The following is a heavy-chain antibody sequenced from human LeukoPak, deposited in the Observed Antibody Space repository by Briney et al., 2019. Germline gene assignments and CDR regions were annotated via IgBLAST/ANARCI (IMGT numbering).Heavy chain of an antibody. V-gene: IGHV3-23*01. CDR1: GFTFNTHA. CDR2: ITSSGRTP. J-gene: IGHJ1*01. Sequence: GGSLRLSCEASGFTFNTHATSWVRQAPGKGLEWVASITSSGRTPYYADSVKGRFTISRDNSKNTLYLQMNNLRGEDTAVYYCAKDRPNFYESSGSYYKIKGDFWGLGSLVTVSS. D-gene: IGHD3-10*01. CDR3: AKDRPNFYESSGSYYKIKGDF.